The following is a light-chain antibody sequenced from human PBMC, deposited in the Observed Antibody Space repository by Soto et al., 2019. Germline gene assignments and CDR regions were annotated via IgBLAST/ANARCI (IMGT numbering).Light chain of an antibody. CDR1: QDVSTW. J-gene: IGKJ1*01. V-gene: IGKV1-5*03. Sequence: DIQMTQSPPTLSASVGDRATITCRASQDVSTWVAWYQQKPGKAPQVLVYKTSSLESAVPSRFSGVGSGTEFTLTISSLQPDDFTTYFCQQYSAYPWTFGQGTKVEIK. CDR2: KTS. CDR3: QQYSAYPWT.